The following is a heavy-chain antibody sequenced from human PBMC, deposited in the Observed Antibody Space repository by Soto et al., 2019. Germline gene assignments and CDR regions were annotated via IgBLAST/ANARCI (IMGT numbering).Heavy chain of an antibody. CDR1: GGTXXXXA. CDR3: ARGGTSGGSLFDY. J-gene: IGHJ4*02. V-gene: IGHV1-69*01. CDR2: IIPIFGTA. D-gene: IGHD1-26*01. Sequence: QVQLVQSGAEVKKPGSSVKVSCKASGGTXXXXAISXVXXXXXXXXAXRGGIIPIFGTANYAQKFQGRVTITADESTSTAYMELSSLRSEDTAVYYCARGGTSGGSLFDYWGQGTLVTVSS.